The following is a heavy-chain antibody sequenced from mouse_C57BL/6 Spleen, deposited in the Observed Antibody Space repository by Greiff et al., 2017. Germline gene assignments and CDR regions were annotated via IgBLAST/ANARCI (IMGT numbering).Heavy chain of an antibody. CDR3: HYCSSYPYYSMDY. D-gene: IGHD1-1*01. V-gene: IGHV14-3*01. Sequence: VQLQQSVAELVRPGASVKLSCTASGFNIKNTYMHWVKQRPEQGLEWIGRIDPANGNTKYAPKFQGKATITADTSSNTAYLQLSSLTSEDTAIYYCHYCSSYPYYSMDYWGQGTSVTVSS. CDR1: GFNIKNTY. CDR2: IDPANGNT. J-gene: IGHJ4*01.